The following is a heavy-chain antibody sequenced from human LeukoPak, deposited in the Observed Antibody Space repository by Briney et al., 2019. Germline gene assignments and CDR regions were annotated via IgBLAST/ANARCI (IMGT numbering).Heavy chain of an antibody. Sequence: GGSLRLSCAASGFTVSSNYMSWVRQAPGKGLEWVSVIYSGGSTYYAASVKGRFTISRDNSKNTLYLQMNSLRAEDTAVYYCARDSGYGEGWFDPWGQGTLVTVSS. CDR3: ARDSGYGEGWFDP. CDR1: GFTVSSNY. V-gene: IGHV3-66*02. CDR2: IYSGGST. J-gene: IGHJ5*02. D-gene: IGHD5-12*01.